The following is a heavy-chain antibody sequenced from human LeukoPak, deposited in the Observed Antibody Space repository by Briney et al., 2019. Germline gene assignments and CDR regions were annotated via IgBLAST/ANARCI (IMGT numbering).Heavy chain of an antibody. J-gene: IGHJ6*03. CDR1: GFTFSSYA. D-gene: IGHD2-2*01. Sequence: GGSLRLSCAASGFTFSSYAMHWVRQAPGKGLEWVAVISYDGSNKYYADSVKGRFTISGDNSKNTLYLQMNSLRAEDTAVYYCARDPNQLSYYYYYYMDVWGKGTTVTVSS. CDR3: ARDPNQLSYYYYYYMDV. CDR2: ISYDGSNK. V-gene: IGHV3-30*04.